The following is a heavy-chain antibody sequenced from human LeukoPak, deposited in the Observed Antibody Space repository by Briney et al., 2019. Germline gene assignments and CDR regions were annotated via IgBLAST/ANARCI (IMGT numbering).Heavy chain of an antibody. Sequence: SETLSLTCAVSGGSISSGGYSWSWIRQPPGKGLEWIGYIYQSGSTYYNPSLKSRVTISVDRSKNQFSLRLSSVTAADTAVYYCARDPAQFYFDYWGQGTLVTVSS. CDR3: ARDPAQFYFDY. CDR2: IYQSGST. CDR1: GGSISSGGYS. J-gene: IGHJ4*02. V-gene: IGHV4-30-2*01. D-gene: IGHD6-19*01.